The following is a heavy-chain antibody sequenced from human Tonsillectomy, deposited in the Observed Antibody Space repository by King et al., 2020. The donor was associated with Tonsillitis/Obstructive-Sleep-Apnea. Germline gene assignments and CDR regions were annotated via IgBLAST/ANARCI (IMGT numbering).Heavy chain of an antibody. CDR3: AKDLCNSWTFDY. CDR2: ISYVEKNK. Sequence: VQLVESGGGVVQPGRSLRLSCAASGFTFSSYGMHWVRQAPGKGLEWVAIISYVEKNKFYADSVKGRFTISRDNSKSTLYLQMNSLRTDDTAVYYCAKDLCNSWTFDYWGQGTLVTVSS. D-gene: IGHD6-13*01. CDR1: GFTFSSYG. V-gene: IGHV3-30*18. J-gene: IGHJ4*02.